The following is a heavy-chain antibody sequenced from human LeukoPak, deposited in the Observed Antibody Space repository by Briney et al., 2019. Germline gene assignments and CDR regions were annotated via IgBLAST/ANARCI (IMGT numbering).Heavy chain of an antibody. Sequence: SETLSFTCTVSGGSISSSSYYWGWIRQPPGKGLEWIGSIYYSGSTYYNPSLKSRVTISVDTSKNQFSLKLSSVTAADTAVYYCARDLSGIAALDYWGQGTLVTVSS. CDR2: IYYSGST. J-gene: IGHJ4*02. D-gene: IGHD6-13*01. CDR3: ARDLSGIAALDY. CDR1: GGSISSSSYY. V-gene: IGHV4-39*02.